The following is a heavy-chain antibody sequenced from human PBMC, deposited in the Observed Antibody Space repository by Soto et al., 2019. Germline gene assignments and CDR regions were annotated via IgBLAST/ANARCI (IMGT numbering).Heavy chain of an antibody. Sequence: QITLKESGPTLVKPTQTLTLTCTFSGFSLSTSAVSVGWIRQPPGKALEWVALIYWDNDKRDSPSLKSRLTITKHASKNQVVLTMTNMDAVDTDTYYCAHSHTVLRVVFLAFDSWGRGTMVTVSS. CDR3: AHSHTVLRVVFLAFDS. CDR2: IYWDNDK. D-gene: IGHD3-10*01. V-gene: IGHV2-5*02. CDR1: GFSLSTSAVS. J-gene: IGHJ3*02.